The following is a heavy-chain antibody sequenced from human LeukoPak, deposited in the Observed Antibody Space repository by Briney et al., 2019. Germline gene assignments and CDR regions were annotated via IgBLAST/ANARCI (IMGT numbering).Heavy chain of an antibody. V-gene: IGHV3-30*04. D-gene: IGHD3-3*01. CDR2: ISYDGSNK. CDR1: GLTFSSYA. J-gene: IGHJ3*02. Sequence: GGSLRLSCAASGLTFSSYAVHWVRQAPGKGLEWVAVISYDGSNKYYADSVKGRFTISRDNAKNSLYLQVNSLRAEDTAVYYCARGSRFGVVGRDAFDIWGQGTVVTVSS. CDR3: ARGSRFGVVGRDAFDI.